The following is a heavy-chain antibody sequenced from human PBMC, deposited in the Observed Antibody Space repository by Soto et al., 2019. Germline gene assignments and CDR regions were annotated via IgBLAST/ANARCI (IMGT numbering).Heavy chain of an antibody. CDR2: IIPIFGTT. CDR1: GGTFSNYA. CDR3: ASRGERDYDDTSGYG. Sequence: QVQLVQSGAEVKKPGSSVKVSCKASGGTFSNYALSWVRQAPGQGLEWMGDIIPIFGTTNNAQKFQGRVTIAADDARRTAEMGMSSLRSESAAVYSCASRGERDYDDTSGYGWCQGTLVSVSS. D-gene: IGHD3-22*01. J-gene: IGHJ1*01. V-gene: IGHV1-69*12.